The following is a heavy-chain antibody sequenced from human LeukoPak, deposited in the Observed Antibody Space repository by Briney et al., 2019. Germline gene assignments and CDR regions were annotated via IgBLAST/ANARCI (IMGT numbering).Heavy chain of an antibody. D-gene: IGHD2-15*01. CDR3: ARGSCNGDACSPYYYYGMDV. V-gene: IGHV1-2*02. CDR1: GYTFTDFY. Sequence: GASVNVSFMPSGYTFTDFYLHWVRQAPGQGLQWMGWINPISGCTNYAQQFLGRVTMTRDTSISTAYMELSGVRSDDATVYYCARGSCNGDACSPYYYYGMDVWGQGTTVTVSS. CDR2: INPISGCT. J-gene: IGHJ6*02.